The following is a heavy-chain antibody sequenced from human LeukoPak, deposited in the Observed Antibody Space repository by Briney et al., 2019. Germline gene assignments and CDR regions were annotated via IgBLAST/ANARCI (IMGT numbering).Heavy chain of an antibody. D-gene: IGHD6-19*01. Sequence: GASVKVSCKASGYTFTGYYMHWVRQAPGQGLEWMGWINPNSGGTNYAQKFQGRVTMTRDTSISTAYMELSRLRSDDTAVYYCARAVAGTHYYYYYMDVWGKGTTVTVSS. CDR1: GYTFTGYY. V-gene: IGHV1-2*02. J-gene: IGHJ6*03. CDR2: INPNSGGT. CDR3: ARAVAGTHYYYYYMDV.